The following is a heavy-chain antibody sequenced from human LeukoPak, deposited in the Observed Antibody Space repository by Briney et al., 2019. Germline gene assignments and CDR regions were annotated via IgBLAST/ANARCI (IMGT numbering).Heavy chain of an antibody. CDR1: GFTFSSYW. CDR3: VRALGSSSADY. CDR2: IKQDGSEK. V-gene: IGHV3-7*01. D-gene: IGHD6-6*01. J-gene: IGHJ4*02. Sequence: GGSLRLSCAASGFTFSSYWMSWVRQAPGKGLEWVANIKQDGSEKYYVDSVKGRFTISRDNAENSLSLQMNSLRGEDTAVYYCVRALGSSSADYWGQGTLVTVSS.